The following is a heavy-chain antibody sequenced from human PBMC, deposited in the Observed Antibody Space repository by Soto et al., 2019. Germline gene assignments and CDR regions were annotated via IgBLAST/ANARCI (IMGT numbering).Heavy chain of an antibody. CDR2: ISTDSGYT. V-gene: IGHV1-18*01. CDR3: ARDRPPGSLYGMDA. CDR1: GYIFTTYG. Sequence: QIQLVQSGGEVERPGASVTVSCEASGYIFTTYGLSWVRQTPAHGLEWMGWISTDSGYTQYSQLLQGRVTMNRDTSTNTAYMELRDLTFDDTGIYYCARDRPPGSLYGMDAWGQGTAVTVSS. J-gene: IGHJ6*02.